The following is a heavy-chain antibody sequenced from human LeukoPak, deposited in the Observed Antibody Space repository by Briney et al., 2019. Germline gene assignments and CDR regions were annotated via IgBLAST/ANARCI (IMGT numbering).Heavy chain of an antibody. CDR1: GYTFTGYY. D-gene: IGHD5-12*01. CDR3: ARAERAGYSGPNAFDI. CDR2: INPNSGGT. V-gene: IGHV1-2*04. J-gene: IGHJ3*02. Sequence: GASVKVSCKASGYTFTGYYMHWVRQAPGQGLEWMGRINPNSGGTNYAQKFQGWVTMTRDTSISTAYMELSRLRSDDTAVYYCARAERAGYSGPNAFDIWGQGTMVTVSS.